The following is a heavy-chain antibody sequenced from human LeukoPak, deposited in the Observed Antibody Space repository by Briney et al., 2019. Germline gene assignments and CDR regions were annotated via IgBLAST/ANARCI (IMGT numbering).Heavy chain of an antibody. V-gene: IGHV3-23*01. CDR2: ITGDGTRT. Sequence: GGSLRLSCAASGFTFSSYAMTWVRQAPGKGLEWVASITGDGTRTYYTDSVKGRFTISRDNSKNTLYLQMNSLRAEETAIYYCASRPRADMGPLDYWGQGTLVTVST. J-gene: IGHJ4*02. D-gene: IGHD1-14*01. CDR3: ASRPRADMGPLDY. CDR1: GFTFSSYA.